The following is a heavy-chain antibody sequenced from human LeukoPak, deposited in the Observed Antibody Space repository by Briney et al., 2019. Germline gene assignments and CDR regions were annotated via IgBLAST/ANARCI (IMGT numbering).Heavy chain of an antibody. CDR2: ISAGGGST. CDR1: GFTFSSYA. Sequence: PGGSLRLSCAASGFTFSSYAMSWVRQAPGKGLEWASVISAGGGSTYYGDSVKGRFTISRDNSKNTLYLQMNSLRAEDTAIYYCAKESANWGYNWFDPWGQRTLVTVSS. CDR3: AKESANWGYNWFDP. V-gene: IGHV3-23*01. D-gene: IGHD7-27*01. J-gene: IGHJ5*02.